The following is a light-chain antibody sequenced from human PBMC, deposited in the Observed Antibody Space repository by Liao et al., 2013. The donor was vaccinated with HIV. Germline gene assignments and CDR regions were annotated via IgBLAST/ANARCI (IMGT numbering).Light chain of an antibody. CDR3: QVWASRSDHPVV. Sequence: SYVLTQPPSVSVAPGKTARITCGGNIIGTKSVHWYLQKPGQAPVLVIYYDSARPSGIPERFSGSNSGNTATLTISRVEAGDEADYYCQVWASRSDHPVVFGGGTKLTVL. J-gene: IGLJ2*01. CDR1: IIGTKS. CDR2: YDS. V-gene: IGLV3-21*04.